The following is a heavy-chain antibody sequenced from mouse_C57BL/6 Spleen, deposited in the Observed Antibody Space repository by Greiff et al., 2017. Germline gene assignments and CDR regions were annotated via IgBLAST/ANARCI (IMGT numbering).Heavy chain of an antibody. CDR2: IYPGSGST. D-gene: IGHD1-1*01. CDR1: GYTFTSYW. Sequence: QVLLQQPGAELVKPGASVKLSCKASGYTFTSYWITWVKQRPGQGLEWIGDIYPGSGSTNYNEKFKSKATLTVDTSSSTAYMQLSSLTSEDSAVYCCARSYYGRSYDYCGDWGQGTTLTVSS. V-gene: IGHV1-55*01. CDR3: ARSYYGRSYDYCGD. J-gene: IGHJ2*01.